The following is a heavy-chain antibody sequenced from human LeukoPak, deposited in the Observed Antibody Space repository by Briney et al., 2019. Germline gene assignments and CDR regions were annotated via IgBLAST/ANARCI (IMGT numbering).Heavy chain of an antibody. V-gene: IGHV4-59*01. CDR2: IYYSGST. CDR1: GGSFSGYY. CDR3: ARVTRRRIVWFGELAHNY. J-gene: IGHJ4*02. D-gene: IGHD3-10*01. Sequence: SETLSLTCAVYGGSFSGYYWSWIRQPPGKGLEWIGYIYYSGSTNYNPSLKSRVTISVDTSKNQFSLKLSSVTAADTAVYYCARVTRRRIVWFGELAHNYWGQGTLVTVSS.